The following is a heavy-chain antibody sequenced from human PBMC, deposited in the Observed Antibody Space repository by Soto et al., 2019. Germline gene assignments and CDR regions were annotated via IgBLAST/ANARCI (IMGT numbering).Heavy chain of an antibody. CDR1: RDSLRSSYHY. Sequence: SETLSLTGTVSRDSLRSSYHYWGWIRQVPGKGLEWIGSIYYTGHTYYNPSLKSRVSSSVDIATNEISLRLSDERVADSGVYSCLRVEWYAREFTRKFNRWGQAALVTVAS. CDR2: IYYTGHT. J-gene: IGHJ5*02. D-gene: IGHD3-10*01. V-gene: IGHV4-39*01. CDR3: LRVEWYAREFTRKFNR.